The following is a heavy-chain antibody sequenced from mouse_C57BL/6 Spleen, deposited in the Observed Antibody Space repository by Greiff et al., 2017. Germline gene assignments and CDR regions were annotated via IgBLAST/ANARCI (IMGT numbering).Heavy chain of an antibody. D-gene: IGHD1-1*01. CDR2: IDPNSGGT. J-gene: IGHJ3*01. CDR3: ARSAGSSTPGWFAY. V-gene: IGHV1-72*01. Sequence: QVQLQQPGAELVKPGASVKLSCKASGYTFTSYWMHWVKQRPGRGLEWIGRIDPNSGGTKYNEKFKSKATLTVDKSSSTAYMQLSSLTSEDSAVYYCARSAGSSTPGWFAYWGQGTLVTVSA. CDR1: GYTFTSYW.